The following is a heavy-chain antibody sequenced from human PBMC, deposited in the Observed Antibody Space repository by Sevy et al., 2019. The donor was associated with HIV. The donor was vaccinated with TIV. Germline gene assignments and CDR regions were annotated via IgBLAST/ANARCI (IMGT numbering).Heavy chain of an antibody. Sequence: GGSLRLSCTASGFTFGDYAMSWFRQAPGKGLEWVGLIRSKAYGGTTEYAATVKGRFTISRDDSKSIAYLKMNSVKTEDTAVYYCTRDSGSYYDCFDYWGQGTLVTVSS. CDR1: GFTFGDYA. J-gene: IGHJ4*02. CDR3: TRDSGSYYDCFDY. D-gene: IGHD1-26*01. V-gene: IGHV3-49*03. CDR2: IRSKAYGGTT.